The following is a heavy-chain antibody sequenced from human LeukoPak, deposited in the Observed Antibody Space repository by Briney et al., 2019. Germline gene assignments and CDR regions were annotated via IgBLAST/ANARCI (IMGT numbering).Heavy chain of an antibody. CDR2: IYYSGST. CDR1: GGSISSGDYY. D-gene: IGHD3-22*01. V-gene: IGHV4-30-4*01. CDR3: AREQRFRYYDSSGYAG. Sequence: SQTLPLTCTVSGGSISSGDYYWSWIRQPPGKGLEWIGYIYYSGSTYYNPSLKSRVTISVDTSKNQFSLKLSSVTAADTAVYYCAREQRFRYYDSSGYAGWGQGTLVTVSS. J-gene: IGHJ4*02.